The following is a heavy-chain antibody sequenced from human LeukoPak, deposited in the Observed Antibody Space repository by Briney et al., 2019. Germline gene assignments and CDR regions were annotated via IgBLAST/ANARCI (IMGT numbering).Heavy chain of an antibody. CDR2: ISSSGTTM. J-gene: IGHJ3*01. Sequence: PGGSVRLSCAASKYTFSDSYMCWMRLSPGKGLAWVSYISSSGTTMYYADSVKGRFTISRDNAKNSLYLQLKGERAADTDCSSCARAAGTYAFDLWGQGAMVTVSS. D-gene: IGHD6-13*01. CDR3: ARAAGTYAFDL. CDR1: KYTFSDSY. V-gene: IGHV3-11*04.